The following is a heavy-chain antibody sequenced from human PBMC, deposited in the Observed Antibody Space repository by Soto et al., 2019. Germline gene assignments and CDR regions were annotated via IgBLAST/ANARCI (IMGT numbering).Heavy chain of an antibody. Sequence: PGGSLRLSCAASGFPFSGYWMHWVRQAPGKGLVWVSRIKGDGSETNYADSVKGRFTISRDNAKNTLYLQLNSLRAEDTAVYYCLRGNSGYGNFDYWGQGTRVTVSS. D-gene: IGHD5-12*01. J-gene: IGHJ4*02. CDR3: LRGNSGYGNFDY. CDR1: GFPFSGYW. CDR2: IKGDGSET. V-gene: IGHV3-74*01.